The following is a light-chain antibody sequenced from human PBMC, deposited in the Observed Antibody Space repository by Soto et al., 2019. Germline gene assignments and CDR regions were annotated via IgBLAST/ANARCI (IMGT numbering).Light chain of an antibody. CDR1: QSVSSN. J-gene: IGKJ1*01. Sequence: EIVMTQSPATLSVSPGERATLSCRASQSVSSNLAWYQQKPGQAPRLLIYGASTRATGIPARFSGSGSGTELTLTVSSLQSEDFAVSFCQQYNNWPKTFGQGTKVEIK. CDR3: QQYNNWPKT. V-gene: IGKV3-15*01. CDR2: GAS.